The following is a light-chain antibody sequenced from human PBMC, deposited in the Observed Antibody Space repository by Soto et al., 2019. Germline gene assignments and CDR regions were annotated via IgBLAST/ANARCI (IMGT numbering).Light chain of an antibody. J-gene: IGKJ2*01. CDR3: QQYNNRPPYT. CDR2: GAS. CDR1: QSVSSN. V-gene: IGKV3D-15*01. Sequence: EIVMTQSPATLSVSPGDRATLSCRASQSVSSNLAWYQQKHAHAPSLLIFGASIRAAGIPARFIGSGSGTDFTLIIISIQAEDFAVYYCQQYNNRPPYTFGQGTKLEIK.